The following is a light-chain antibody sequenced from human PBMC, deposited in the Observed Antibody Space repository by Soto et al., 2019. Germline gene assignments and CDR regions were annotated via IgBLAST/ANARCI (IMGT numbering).Light chain of an antibody. J-gene: IGKJ1*01. CDR3: QQYNDYPWT. V-gene: IGKV1-5*01. CDR1: QSISSW. Sequence: DIQMTQSPSTLSASVGDRVTITCRASQSISSWLAWYQQKPGKAPKLLIYDASSLESGVPSRFSGSGSGTEFSLTISSLQPDDFATYYYQQYNDYPWTFGQGTKLEIK. CDR2: DAS.